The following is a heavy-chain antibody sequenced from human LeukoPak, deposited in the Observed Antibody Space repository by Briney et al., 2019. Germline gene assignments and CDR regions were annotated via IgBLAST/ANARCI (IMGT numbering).Heavy chain of an antibody. J-gene: IGHJ4*02. CDR1: GGSFSGYY. Sequence: SETLSLTCAVYGGSFSGYYWSWLRQPPGKGLEWIGEINHSGSTNYNPSLTSRVTISVDTSKNQFSLKLSSVTAADTAVYYCVRDLPSNWYNWNDVYYWGQGTLVTVSS. CDR2: INHSGST. V-gene: IGHV4-34*01. D-gene: IGHD1-20*01. CDR3: VRDLPSNWYNWNDVYY.